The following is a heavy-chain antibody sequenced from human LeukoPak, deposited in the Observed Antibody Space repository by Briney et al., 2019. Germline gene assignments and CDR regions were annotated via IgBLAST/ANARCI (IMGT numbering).Heavy chain of an antibody. CDR2: ISSSGSTI. D-gene: IGHD3-9*01. V-gene: IGHV3-11*01. Sequence: GGSLRLSCAASGFTFSDYYMSWIRQAPGKGLEWVSYISSSGSTIYYADSVKGRFTISRDNAKNSLYLQMNSLRAEDTAVYYCAGAYDILTGYDLDYWGQGTLVTVSS. CDR3: AGAYDILTGYDLDY. J-gene: IGHJ4*02. CDR1: GFTFSDYY.